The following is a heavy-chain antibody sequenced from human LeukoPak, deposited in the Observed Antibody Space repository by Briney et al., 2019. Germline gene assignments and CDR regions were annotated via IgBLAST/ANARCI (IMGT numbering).Heavy chain of an antibody. Sequence: GGSLRLSCAASGFIFSSYSMNWVRQAPGKGLEWVSYISSSSSTIYYADSVKGRFTISRDNAKNSLYLQMNSLRAEDTAVYYCARGIQDSSSWPIDYWGQGTLVTVSS. CDR3: ARGIQDSSSWPIDY. CDR2: ISSSSSTI. CDR1: GFIFSSYS. D-gene: IGHD6-13*01. J-gene: IGHJ4*02. V-gene: IGHV3-48*01.